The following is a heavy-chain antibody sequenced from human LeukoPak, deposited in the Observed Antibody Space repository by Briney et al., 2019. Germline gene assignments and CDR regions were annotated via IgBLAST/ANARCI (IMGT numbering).Heavy chain of an antibody. J-gene: IGHJ3*02. D-gene: IGHD1-1*01. CDR1: GFTFSSYA. V-gene: IGHV3-23*01. CDR2: ISGSGGTT. Sequence: GGSLRLSCAASGFTFSSYAMSWVRQAPGKGLEWVSGISGSGGTTYYADSVKGRFTISRDNSKNTPYLQMNSLRAEDTAVYYCAKDDATGKTSDAFDIWGQGTMVTVSS. CDR3: AKDDATGKTSDAFDI.